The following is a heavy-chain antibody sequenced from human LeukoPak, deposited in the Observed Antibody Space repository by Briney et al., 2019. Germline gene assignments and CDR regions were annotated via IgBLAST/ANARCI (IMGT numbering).Heavy chain of an antibody. D-gene: IGHD5-18*01. Sequence: SETLSLTCTVSGGSMNSNSYYWGWIRQPPGEGLEGIGSFYYTGSTYYNPSLKSRVTISADTSKNQFPLKLSSVAAADTAVYYCARGYTAGWIPYDYWGQGTLVTVSS. J-gene: IGHJ4*02. V-gene: IGHV4-39*01. CDR3: ARGYTAGWIPYDY. CDR1: GGSMNSNSYY. CDR2: FYYTGST.